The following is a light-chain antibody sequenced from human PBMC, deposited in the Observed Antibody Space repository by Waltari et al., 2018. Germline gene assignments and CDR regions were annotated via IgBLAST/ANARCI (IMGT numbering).Light chain of an antibody. CDR3: SSYITTNTLEL. V-gene: IGLV2-14*03. CDR1: SSDVGTSNY. J-gene: IGLJ3*02. Sequence: QSALTQPAFVSGYPGQSITISCTATSSDVGTSNYVSCYQQHPGKAPKLFMYDVSYRPSGVSYRFSGSKSGNTASLTISWLQAEDEADYYCSSYITTNTLELFGGGTSLTVL. CDR2: DVS.